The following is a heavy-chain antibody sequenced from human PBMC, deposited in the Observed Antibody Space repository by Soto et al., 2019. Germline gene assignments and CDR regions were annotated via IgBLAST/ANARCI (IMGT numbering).Heavy chain of an antibody. Sequence: GGSLRLSCAASGFTFSSYSMNWVRQAPGKGLEWVSYISSSSSTIYYADSVKGRFTISRDNAKNSLYLQMNSLRAEDTAVYYCARGINDFAQNYYYYYMDVWGKGTTVTVSS. CDR3: ARGINDFAQNYYYYYMDV. J-gene: IGHJ6*03. CDR1: GFTFSSYS. CDR2: ISSSSSTI. V-gene: IGHV3-48*01. D-gene: IGHD3-3*01.